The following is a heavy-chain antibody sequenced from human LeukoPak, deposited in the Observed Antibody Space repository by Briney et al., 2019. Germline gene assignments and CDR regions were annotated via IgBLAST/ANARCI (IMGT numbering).Heavy chain of an antibody. CDR3: ASEGNTAMVHLFDY. CDR1: GYTFTGYY. V-gene: IGHV1-2*02. D-gene: IGHD5-18*01. J-gene: IGHJ4*02. Sequence: GASVKVSCKASGYTFTGYYMHWVRQAPGQGLEWMGWINPNSGGTNYAQKFQGRVTMTGDTSISTAYMELSRLRSDDTAVYYCASEGNTAMVHLFDYWGQGTLVTVSS. CDR2: INPNSGGT.